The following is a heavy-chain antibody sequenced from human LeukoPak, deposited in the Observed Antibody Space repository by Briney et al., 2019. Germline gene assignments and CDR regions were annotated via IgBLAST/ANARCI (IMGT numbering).Heavy chain of an antibody. CDR1: GFTFSSYG. Sequence: GGSLRLSCAASGFTFSSYGMHWVRQAPGKGLEWVAVISYDGSNKYNADSAKGRFTISRDNSKNTLYLQMNSLRAEDTAVYYCAKSSPYNSSSWVFDYWGQGTLVTVSS. J-gene: IGHJ4*02. V-gene: IGHV3-30*18. D-gene: IGHD6-13*01. CDR2: ISYDGSNK. CDR3: AKSSPYNSSSWVFDY.